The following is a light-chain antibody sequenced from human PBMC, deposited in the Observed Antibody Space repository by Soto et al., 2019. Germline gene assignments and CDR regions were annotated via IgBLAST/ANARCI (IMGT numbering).Light chain of an antibody. Sequence: DIQMTQSPSSLSASVGARVSITCQASQDSRSSLSWFQHETGRAPNLLIYGESYPETWVPSRFRGSESGTHFTFTISSLQPEDIAPYYGQRLKNLPPSPLGPGTLVHI. CDR1: QDSRSS. V-gene: IGKV1-33*01. CDR2: GES. J-gene: IGKJ3*01. CDR3: QRLKNLPPSP.